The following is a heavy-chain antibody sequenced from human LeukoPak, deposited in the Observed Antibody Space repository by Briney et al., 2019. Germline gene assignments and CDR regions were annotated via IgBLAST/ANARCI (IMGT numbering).Heavy chain of an antibody. Sequence: GESLKISCRVSGYIFTNYWIGWVRQMPGKGLESMGIIYPADSDTRYRPSFQGQVTISADKSISTAYLQWSSLKASDTAMYYCARRYYDILTGYYDAFDIWGQGTMVTVSS. D-gene: IGHD3-9*01. CDR3: ARRYYDILTGYYDAFDI. V-gene: IGHV5-51*01. CDR2: IYPADSDT. J-gene: IGHJ3*02. CDR1: GYIFTNYW.